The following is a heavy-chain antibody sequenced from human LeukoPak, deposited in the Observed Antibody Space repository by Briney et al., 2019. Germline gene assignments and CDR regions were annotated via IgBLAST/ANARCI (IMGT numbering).Heavy chain of an antibody. D-gene: IGHD2-15*01. J-gene: IGHJ5*02. Sequence: GGSLRLSCAASGFTFSSYAMSWVRQAPGKGLEWVSAISGSGGSTYYADSVKGRFTISRDNSKNTLYLQMTSLRAEDTAVYYCASRAPCSGGTCYGLGSWGQGTLVTVSS. CDR3: ASRAPCSGGTCYGLGS. V-gene: IGHV3-23*01. CDR2: ISGSGGST. CDR1: GFTFSSYA.